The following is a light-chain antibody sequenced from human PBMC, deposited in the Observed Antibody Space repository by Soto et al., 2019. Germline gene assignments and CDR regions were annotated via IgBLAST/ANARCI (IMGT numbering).Light chain of an antibody. CDR2: GAS. Sequence: EIVLTQSPPPLFWFQGEKATSSARPSQSVSSYLAWYQQKSGQAPRLLIYGASSRATGIPDRFSGSGSGTDFTLTISRLEPEDFAVYYCQQYGSTPPWTFGQGTKVDIK. CDR3: QQYGSTPPWT. V-gene: IGKV3-20*01. CDR1: QSVSSY. J-gene: IGKJ1*01.